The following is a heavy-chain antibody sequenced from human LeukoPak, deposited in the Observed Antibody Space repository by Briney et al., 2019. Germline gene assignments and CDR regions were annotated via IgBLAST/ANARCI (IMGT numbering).Heavy chain of an antibody. Sequence: GGSLRLSCAASGFTFSDYYMSWIRQAPGKVLECVSYISSSGNTTYHADSVKGRFTISRDNSKNTLYLQMNSLRAEDTAVYYCAKDRYSSGWYDYFDYWGQGTLVTVSS. V-gene: IGHV3-11*01. CDR3: AKDRYSSGWYDYFDY. D-gene: IGHD6-19*01. J-gene: IGHJ4*02. CDR2: ISSSGNTT. CDR1: GFTFSDYY.